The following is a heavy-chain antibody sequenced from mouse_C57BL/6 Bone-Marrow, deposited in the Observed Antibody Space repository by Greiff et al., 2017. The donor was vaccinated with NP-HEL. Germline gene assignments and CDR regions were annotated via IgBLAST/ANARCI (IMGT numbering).Heavy chain of an antibody. CDR3: ARSIYYDYDGFAY. V-gene: IGHV1-39*01. Sequence: VQLKESGPELVKPGASVKISCKASGYSFTDYNMNWVKQSNGKSLEWIGVINPNYGTTSYNQKFKGKATLTVDQSSSTAYMQLNSLTSEDSAVYYCARSIYYDYDGFAYWGQGTLVTVSA. D-gene: IGHD2-4*01. CDR2: INPNYGTT. CDR1: GYSFTDYN. J-gene: IGHJ3*01.